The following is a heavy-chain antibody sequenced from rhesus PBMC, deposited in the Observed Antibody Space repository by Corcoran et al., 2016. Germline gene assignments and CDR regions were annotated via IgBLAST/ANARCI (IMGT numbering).Heavy chain of an antibody. D-gene: IGHD3-28*01. Sequence: QLQLQESGPGLGKPSETLSPTCAGSGCSISSNYWRWRRQSPGTGLEWIGRISGSGGSTDYNPSLKSRVTISTDTSKNQFSLKLSSVTAADTAVYYCARDKREYYYDSGYSYYFDYWGQGVLVTVSS. CDR1: GCSISSNY. J-gene: IGHJ4*01. CDR2: ISGSGGST. V-gene: IGHV4-173*01. CDR3: ARDKREYYYDSGYSYYFDY.